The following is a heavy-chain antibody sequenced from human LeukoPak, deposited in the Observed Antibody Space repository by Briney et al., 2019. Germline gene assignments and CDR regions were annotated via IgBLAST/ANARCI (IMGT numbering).Heavy chain of an antibody. Sequence: GASVKVSCKASGYTFSHYAMHWVRQAPGQRLEWVGWINAGNGDTKYSLKFQGRVTITRDTSASTAYMELSSLRSEDTAVYYCARVYYYGSGNIREIGYWGQGTLVTVSS. CDR1: GYTFSHYA. CDR3: ARVYYYGSGNIREIGY. J-gene: IGHJ4*02. V-gene: IGHV1-3*01. D-gene: IGHD3-10*01. CDR2: INAGNGDT.